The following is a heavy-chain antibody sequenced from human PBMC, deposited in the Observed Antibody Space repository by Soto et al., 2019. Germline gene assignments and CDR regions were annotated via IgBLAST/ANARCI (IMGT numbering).Heavy chain of an antibody. V-gene: IGHV4-39*01. CDR1: GGSISSSSYY. CDR3: ARPSHYGDYFDY. CDR2: IYYSGST. Sequence: SETLSLTCTVSGGSISSSSYYWGWIRQPPGKGLEWIGSIYYSGSTYYNPSLKRRVTISVDTSKNQFSLKLSSVTAADTAVYYCARPSHYGDYFDYWGQGTLVTVSS. J-gene: IGHJ4*02. D-gene: IGHD4-17*01.